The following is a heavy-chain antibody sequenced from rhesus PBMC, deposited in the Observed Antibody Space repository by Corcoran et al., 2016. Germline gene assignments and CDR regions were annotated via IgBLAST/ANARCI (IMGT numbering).Heavy chain of an antibody. V-gene: IGHV3S5*01. Sequence: EVQLVETGGGLVQPGGSLKLSCAASGFTFSSYGMNWVRQAPGKGLVWVSAIHSGGDSTYYADSVTGRFTISRDNSKNTLSLQMNSLRAEDTAVYYCARDSGSWGQGVLVTVSS. J-gene: IGHJ4*01. CDR3: ARDSGS. CDR1: GFTFSSYG. D-gene: IGHD6-25*01. CDR2: IHSGGDST.